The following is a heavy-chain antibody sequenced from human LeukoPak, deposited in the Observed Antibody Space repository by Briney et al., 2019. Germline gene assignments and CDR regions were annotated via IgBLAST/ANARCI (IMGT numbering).Heavy chain of an antibody. D-gene: IGHD5-18*01. CDR3: ARGLKRLYSYGPYYFDY. CDR2: INHSGST. CDR1: GGSFSGYY. V-gene: IGHV4-34*01. J-gene: IGHJ4*02. Sequence: SETLSLTCAVYGGSFSGYYWSWIRQPPGKGLEWIGEINHSGSTNYNPSLKSRVTISVDTSKNQFSLKLSSVTAADTAVYYCARGLKRLYSYGPYYFDYWGQGTLATVSS.